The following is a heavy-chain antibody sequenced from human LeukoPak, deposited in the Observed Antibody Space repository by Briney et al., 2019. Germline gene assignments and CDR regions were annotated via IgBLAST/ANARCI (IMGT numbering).Heavy chain of an antibody. V-gene: IGHV3-30-3*01. CDR1: GFTFSSYA. Sequence: GGSLRLSCAASGFTFSSYAMHWVRQAPGKGLEWVAVISYDGSNKYYADSVKGRFTISRDNSKNTLYLQMNSLRAEDTAVYYCARDLVDSSGCFDYWGQGTLVTVSS. D-gene: IGHD6-19*01. CDR2: ISYDGSNK. CDR3: ARDLVDSSGCFDY. J-gene: IGHJ4*02.